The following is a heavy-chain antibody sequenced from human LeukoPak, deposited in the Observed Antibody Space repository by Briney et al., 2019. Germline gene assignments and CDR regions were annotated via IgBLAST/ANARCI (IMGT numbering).Heavy chain of an antibody. CDR3: ARAAARSTFDY. V-gene: IGHV4-59*11. CDR2: IYYSGST. J-gene: IGHJ4*02. D-gene: IGHD2-2*01. Sequence: SETLSLTCTVSGGSISSHYWSWIRQPPGKGLEWIGYIYYSGSTNYNPSLKSRVTISVDTSKNQFSLKLSSVTAADTAVYYCARAAARSTFDYWGQGTLVNVSS. CDR1: GGSISSHY.